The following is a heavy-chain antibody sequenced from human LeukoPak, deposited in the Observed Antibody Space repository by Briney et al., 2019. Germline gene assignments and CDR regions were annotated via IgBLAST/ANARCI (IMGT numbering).Heavy chain of an antibody. CDR3: AKDGTKTGTTEY. Sequence: GGSLRLSCATSGFTFESYAMNWVRQAPGKGLEWVSAISGSGGSTYYADSVKGRFTISRDNSKNTLYLQMNSLRAEDTAVYYCAKDGTKTGTTEYWGQGTLVTVSS. J-gene: IGHJ4*02. D-gene: IGHD1-7*01. CDR2: ISGSGGST. V-gene: IGHV3-23*01. CDR1: GFTFESYA.